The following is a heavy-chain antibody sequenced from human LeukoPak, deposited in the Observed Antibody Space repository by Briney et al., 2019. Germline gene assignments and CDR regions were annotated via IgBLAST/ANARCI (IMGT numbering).Heavy chain of an antibody. Sequence: SETLSLTCTVSGYSISSGYYWGWIRQPPGKGLEWIGSIYHSGSTYYNPSLKSRVTISVDTSKNQFPLKLSSVTAAATAVYYCASFYYGDYAFDYWGQGTLVTVSS. CDR1: GYSISSGYY. CDR2: IYHSGST. V-gene: IGHV4-38-2*02. D-gene: IGHD4-17*01. CDR3: ASFYYGDYAFDY. J-gene: IGHJ4*02.